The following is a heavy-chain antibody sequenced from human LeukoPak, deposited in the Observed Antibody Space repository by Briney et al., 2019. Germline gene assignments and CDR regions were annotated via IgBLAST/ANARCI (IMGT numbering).Heavy chain of an antibody. CDR2: ISYDGSNK. CDR3: AKDPSWELLFYFDY. Sequence: PGRSLRLSCAASGFTFSSYGMHWVRQAPGKGLEWVAVISYDGSNKYYADSVKGRFTISRDNSKNTLCLQMNSLRAEDTAVYYCAKDPSWELLFYFDYWGQGTLVTVSS. D-gene: IGHD1-26*01. V-gene: IGHV3-30*18. CDR1: GFTFSSYG. J-gene: IGHJ4*02.